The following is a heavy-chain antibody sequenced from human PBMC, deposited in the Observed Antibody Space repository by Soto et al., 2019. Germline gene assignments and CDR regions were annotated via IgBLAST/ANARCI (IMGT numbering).Heavy chain of an antibody. CDR2: IYYSGST. Sequence: PSETLSLTCTVSGGSISSGGYYWSRIRQHPGKGLEWIGYIYYSGSTYYNPSLKSRVTISVDTSKNQFSLKLSSVTAADTAVYYCARDSGDGYNAFDIWGQGTMVTVSS. CDR1: GGSISSGGYY. V-gene: IGHV4-31*03. D-gene: IGHD5-12*01. CDR3: ARDSGDGYNAFDI. J-gene: IGHJ3*02.